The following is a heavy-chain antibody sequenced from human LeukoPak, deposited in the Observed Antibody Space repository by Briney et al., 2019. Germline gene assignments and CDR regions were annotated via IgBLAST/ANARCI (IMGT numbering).Heavy chain of an antibody. V-gene: IGHV1-2*02. CDR3: ARGGQLSTWNYISFDY. CDR2: FNPNSGDT. Sequence: ASVKGCCKPSGYIYTAFYIHWVRRAPGQELYLMRLFNPNSGDTRYAQKFQGRVTVTSDASVSTAYMELSRLTSDDTAVYYCARGGQLSTWNYISFDYWSQETLVTVSS. J-gene: IGHJ4*02. D-gene: IGHD1-7*01. CDR1: GYIYTAFY.